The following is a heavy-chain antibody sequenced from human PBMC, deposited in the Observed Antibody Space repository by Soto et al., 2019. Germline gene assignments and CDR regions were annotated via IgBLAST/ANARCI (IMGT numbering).Heavy chain of an antibody. CDR1: GGSFSGYY. J-gene: IGHJ4*02. V-gene: IGHV4-34*01. Sequence: ASETLSLTCAVYGGSFSGYYWSWIRQPPGKGLEWIGEINHSGSTNYNPSLKSRVTISVDTSKNQFSLKLSSVTAADTAVYYCARIRALEGYYFDYWGQGTLVTVSS. CDR2: INHSGST. CDR3: ARIRALEGYYFDY.